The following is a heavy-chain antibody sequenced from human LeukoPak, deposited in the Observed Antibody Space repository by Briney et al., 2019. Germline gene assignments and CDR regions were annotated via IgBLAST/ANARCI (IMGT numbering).Heavy chain of an antibody. J-gene: IGHJ4*02. CDR2: ISGSGGST. CDR1: GFTFSSYA. CDR3: AKAPEPIFYDYVWVYLDY. Sequence: HPGGSLRLSCAAPGFTFSSYAMSWVRQAPGKGLEWVSAISGSGGSTYYADSVKGRFTISRDNSKNTLYLQMNSLRAEDTAVYYCAKAPEPIFYDYVWVYLDYWGQGTLVTVSS. V-gene: IGHV3-23*01. D-gene: IGHD3-16*01.